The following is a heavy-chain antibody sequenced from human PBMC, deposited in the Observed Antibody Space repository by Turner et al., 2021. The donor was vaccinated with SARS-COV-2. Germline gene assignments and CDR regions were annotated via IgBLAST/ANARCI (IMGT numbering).Heavy chain of an antibody. CDR3: AKPLLHDYYFYNMDV. D-gene: IGHD2-15*01. V-gene: IGHV3-23*01. CDR1: GFTFSSYA. CDR2: ISGSGTST. J-gene: IGHJ6*03. Sequence: EAQLLESGGGLLQPGGSLRRSCAASGFTFSSYAMCWVRQGPGKGLEWVSGISGSGTSTYYADSVKGRFTISRDNSKNTLYLQMNSLRAEDTAVYYCAKPLLHDYYFYNMDVWGKGTTVTVSS.